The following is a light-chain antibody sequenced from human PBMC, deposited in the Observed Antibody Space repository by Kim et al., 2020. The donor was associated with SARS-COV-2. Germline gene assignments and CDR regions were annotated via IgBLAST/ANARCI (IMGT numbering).Light chain of an antibody. V-gene: IGLV3-21*04. CDR3: QLWDSSSDHVV. Sequence: SYELTQPPSVSVAPGKTASITCGGNNIGSKSVHWYQQKPGQAPVLVIYYDSDRPSGIPERFSGSNSGNTATLTISRVEAGDEDDYYCQLWDSSSDHVVFGGGTQLTVL. J-gene: IGLJ2*01. CDR2: YDS. CDR1: NIGSKS.